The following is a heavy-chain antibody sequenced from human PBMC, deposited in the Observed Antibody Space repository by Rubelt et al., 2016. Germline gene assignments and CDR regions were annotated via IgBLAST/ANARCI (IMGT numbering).Heavy chain of an antibody. CDR1: A. D-gene: IGHD6-19*01. CDR3: ARARRSSSGWGSFDY. CDR2: ISYDGSNK. Sequence: AMHWVRQAPGEGLEWVAVISYDGSNKYYADSVKGRFTISRDNSKNTLYLQMNSLRAEDTAVYYCARARRSSSGWGSFDYWGQGTLVTVSS. J-gene: IGHJ4*02. V-gene: IGHV3-30*04.